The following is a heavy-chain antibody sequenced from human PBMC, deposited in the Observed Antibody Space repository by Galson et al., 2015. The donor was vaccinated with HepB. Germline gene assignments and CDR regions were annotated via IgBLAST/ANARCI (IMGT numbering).Heavy chain of an antibody. CDR3: ARDRAYCGGDCYSDY. CDR2: IYSGGST. J-gene: IGHJ4*02. D-gene: IGHD2-21*02. Sequence: SLRLSCAASGFTVTTNYMSWVRQAPGKGLEWVSVIYSGGSTYYADSVKGRFTISRDNSKNTLYLQMNSLRPEDTAVYYCARDRAYCGGDCYSDYWGQGTLVTVSS. CDR1: GFTVTTNY. V-gene: IGHV3-66*02.